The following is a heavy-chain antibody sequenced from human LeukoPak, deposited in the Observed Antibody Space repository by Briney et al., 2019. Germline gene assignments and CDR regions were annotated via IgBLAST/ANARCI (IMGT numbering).Heavy chain of an antibody. V-gene: IGHV4-59*01. CDR2: VYYSGNT. CDR1: GGSINNYY. CDR3: ARGRGGGGSSNYWFDP. D-gene: IGHD2-15*01. Sequence: SETLSLTCNVSGGSINNYYWSWIRQPPGQGLEWLGYVYYSGNTNYNPSLKSRVTISVDTSKSQFSLKLTSVTAADTAVYYCARGRGGGGSSNYWFDPWGQGTLVTVSS. J-gene: IGHJ5*02.